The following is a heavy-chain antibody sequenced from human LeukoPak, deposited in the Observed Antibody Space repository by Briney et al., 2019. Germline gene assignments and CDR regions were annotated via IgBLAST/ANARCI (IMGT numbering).Heavy chain of an antibody. D-gene: IGHD1-26*01. CDR3: AKARYSGSPALDF. V-gene: IGHV3-30*02. CDR2: TRYDESKT. CDR1: RFTFRSNG. Sequence: GGALTLSCAASRFTFRSNGMHWVRQTPGKGLDWVAFTRYDESKTFYGDSVRGRFTISRDNSKNTLYLQMNSLTIDDSAVYYCAKARYSGSPALDFWGQGTLVTVSS. J-gene: IGHJ4*02.